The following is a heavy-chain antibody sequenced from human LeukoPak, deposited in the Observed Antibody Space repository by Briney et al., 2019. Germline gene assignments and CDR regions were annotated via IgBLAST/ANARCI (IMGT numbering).Heavy chain of an antibody. CDR1: GYTFTGYY. J-gene: IGHJ6*03. V-gene: IGHV1-2*02. CDR2: INPNSGGT. Sequence: ASVKVSCKASGYTFTGYYMHWVRQAPGQGLEWMGWINPNSGGTNYAQKFQGRVTMTRDTSISTAYMELSRLRSDDMAVYYCASSDFEMATIPDYYMDVWGKGTTVTVSS. CDR3: ASSDFEMATIPDYYMDV. D-gene: IGHD5-24*01.